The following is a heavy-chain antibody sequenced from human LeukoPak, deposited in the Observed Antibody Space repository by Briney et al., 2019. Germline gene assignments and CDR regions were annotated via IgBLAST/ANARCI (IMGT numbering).Heavy chain of an antibody. Sequence: SETLSLTCTVSGGSISSYYWSWIRQPPGKGLEWIGYIYYSGSTNYNPSLKSRVTISVDTSKNQFSLKLSSVTAADTAVYYCARRLDSYFQHWGQGTLVTVSA. CDR1: GGSISSYY. CDR3: ARRLDSYFQH. V-gene: IGHV4-59*01. CDR2: IYYSGST. D-gene: IGHD6-19*01. J-gene: IGHJ1*01.